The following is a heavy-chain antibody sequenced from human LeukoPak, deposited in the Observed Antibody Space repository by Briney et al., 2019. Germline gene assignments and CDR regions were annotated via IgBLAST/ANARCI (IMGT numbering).Heavy chain of an antibody. Sequence: PGGSLRLSCAASGFTFSSYSMNWVRKAPGKGLEWVSAIGGSGGSTYYADSVKGRFTISRDNSKNTLYLQMNSLTAEDTAVYYCAKGVTGGSYWYFDLWGRGTLVTVSS. D-gene: IGHD2-21*02. CDR3: AKGVTGGSYWYFDL. V-gene: IGHV3-23*01. CDR1: GFTFSSYS. CDR2: IGGSGGST. J-gene: IGHJ2*01.